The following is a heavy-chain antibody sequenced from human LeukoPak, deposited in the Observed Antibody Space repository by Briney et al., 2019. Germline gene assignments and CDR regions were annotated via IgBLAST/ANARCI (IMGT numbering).Heavy chain of an antibody. CDR2: IYYSGST. CDR3: ARVGTAMVTRGWFDP. J-gene: IGHJ5*02. CDR1: GGSISSYY. Sequence: SETLSLTCTVSGGSISSYYWSWIRQPPGKGLEWIGYIYYSGSTNYNPSLKSRVTISVDTSKNQFSLKLSSVTAADTAVYYCARVGTAMVTRGWFDPWGQGTLVTVSS. D-gene: IGHD5-18*01. V-gene: IGHV4-59*08.